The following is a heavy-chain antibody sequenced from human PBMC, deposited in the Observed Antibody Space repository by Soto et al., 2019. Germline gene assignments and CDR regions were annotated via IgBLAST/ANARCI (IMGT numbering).Heavy chain of an antibody. J-gene: IGHJ6*02. CDR1: GYTFSNYA. CDR2: ISSYNSYNGDT. V-gene: IGHV1-18*04. Sequence: QVQLVQSGANLKKPGASVQVSCKTSGYTFSNYAINWVRQAPGQGLEWMGWISSYNSYNGDTKYARMLQDRLTMTIDTSTATAYMELRSLRSDDTAVYYCARSELERGEVGYYGMDVWGQGTTVTVSS. CDR3: ARSELERGEVGYYGMDV. D-gene: IGHD3-16*01.